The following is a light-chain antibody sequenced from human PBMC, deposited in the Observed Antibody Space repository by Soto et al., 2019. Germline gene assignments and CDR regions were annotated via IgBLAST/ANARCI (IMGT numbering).Light chain of an antibody. CDR3: SATDDSLTGSV. CDR1: GSNIETNY. CDR2: TND. V-gene: IGLV1-47*01. J-gene: IGLJ2*01. Sequence: QSVLTQPPSASGTPGQTVTISCSGSGSNIETNYVYWYQKLPTTAPRLLIYTNDQRPSGVPDRFSAFKSGTSASLVISGLRPEDEADYYCSATDDSLTGSVFGGGTKLTVL.